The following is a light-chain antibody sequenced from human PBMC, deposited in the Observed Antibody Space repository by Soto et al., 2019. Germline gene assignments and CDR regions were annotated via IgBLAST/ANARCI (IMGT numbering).Light chain of an antibody. CDR2: SNN. CDR3: AAWDDSLNGLYV. CDR1: SSNIGSNT. V-gene: IGLV1-44*01. J-gene: IGLJ1*01. Sequence: QSVLTQPPSASGTPGQSVTISCSGSSSNIGSNTVNWYQQLPGTAPKLLIYSNNQRPSGVPDRFSGSKSGTSASLAISGLQSEDEADYYCAAWDDSLNGLYVFGTGTKLTVL.